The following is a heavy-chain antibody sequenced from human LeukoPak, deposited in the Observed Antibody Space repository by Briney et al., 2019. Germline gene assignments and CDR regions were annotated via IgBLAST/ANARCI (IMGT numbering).Heavy chain of an antibody. CDR3: AREGGYDILTGYQDY. CDR1: GYTFTGYY. V-gene: IGHV1-2*02. CDR2: INPNNGDT. D-gene: IGHD3-9*01. J-gene: IGHJ4*02. Sequence: ASVKVSCKASGYTFTGYYIHWVRQAPGQGLEWMGWINPNNGDTNYVQKFQGRVTMTRDTSISTAYMELTRLRSDDTAAYYCAREGGYDILTGYQDYWGQGTLVTVSS.